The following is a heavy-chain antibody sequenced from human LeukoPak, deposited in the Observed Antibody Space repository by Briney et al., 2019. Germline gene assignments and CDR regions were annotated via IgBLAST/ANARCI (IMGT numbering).Heavy chain of an antibody. J-gene: IGHJ5*02. CDR2: IYHSGST. CDR1: GGSISSSNW. D-gene: IGHD1-20*01. Sequence: SETLSLTCAVSGGSISSSNWWSWVRQPPGKGLEWIGEIYHSGSTNYNPSLKSRVTISVDKSKNQFSLKLSSVTAAGTAVYYCAGSGITDNWFDPWGQGTLVTVSS. CDR3: AGSGITDNWFDP. V-gene: IGHV4-4*02.